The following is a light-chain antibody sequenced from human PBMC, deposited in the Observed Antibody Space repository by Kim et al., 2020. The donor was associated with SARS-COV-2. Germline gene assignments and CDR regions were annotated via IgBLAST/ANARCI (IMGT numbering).Light chain of an antibody. Sequence: DIQMTQSPSSLFASVGDRVTITCQASQDISNYLNWYQQKPGKAPKLLIYDASNLETGVPSRFSGSGSGTDFTFTISSLQPEDIATYYCQQYDNLPITFGGGTKVDIK. CDR2: DAS. V-gene: IGKV1-33*01. CDR1: QDISNY. J-gene: IGKJ4*01. CDR3: QQYDNLPIT.